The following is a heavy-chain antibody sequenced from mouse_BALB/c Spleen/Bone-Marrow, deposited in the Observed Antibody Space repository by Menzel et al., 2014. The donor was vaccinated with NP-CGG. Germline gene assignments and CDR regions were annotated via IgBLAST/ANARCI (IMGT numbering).Heavy chain of an antibody. CDR2: INPNYNTT. CDR1: GYTFTDYN. CDR3: ARKVRRYFDV. D-gene: IGHD2-14*01. Sequence: VQLKQSGAELVKPGASVKISCKASGYTFTDYNMDWVKQSHGRSLEWIGDINPNYNTTNYNQRFKGKATLTVDKSSNTAYMELRSLTSEDTAVYYCARKVRRYFDVWGAGTAATVSS. J-gene: IGHJ1*01. V-gene: IGHV1-18*01.